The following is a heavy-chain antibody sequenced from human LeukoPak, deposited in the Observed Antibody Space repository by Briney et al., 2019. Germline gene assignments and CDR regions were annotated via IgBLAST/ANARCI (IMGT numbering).Heavy chain of an antibody. V-gene: IGHV3-9*03. CDR3: AKDIGSYSSGLDY. CDR2: ISWNSGSI. CDR1: GFTFDDYA. D-gene: IGHD6-19*01. J-gene: IGHJ4*02. Sequence: SGGSLRLSCAASGFTFDDYAMHWVRQAPGKGLEWVSGISWNSGSIGYADSVKGRFTISRDNAKNSLYLQMNSLRAEDMALYYCAKDIGSYSSGLDYWGQGTLVTVSS.